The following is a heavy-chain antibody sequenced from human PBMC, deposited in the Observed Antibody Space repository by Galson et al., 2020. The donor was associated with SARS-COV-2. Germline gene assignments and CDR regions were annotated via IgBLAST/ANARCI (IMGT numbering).Heavy chain of an antibody. D-gene: IGHD4-17*01. CDR3: ARHHGGFDI. CDR1: GDSVSSNSAG. CDR2: TYYRSKWYN. V-gene: IGHV6-1*01. J-gene: IGHJ3*02. Sequence: SETLSPTCAISGDSVSSNSAGWTWIRQSPSRGLEWLGRTYYRSKWYNDYAVSVKRRITINPNTSKNQFSLQLNAVTPDDTAVYYCARHHGGFDIRGQGTMVTVSS.